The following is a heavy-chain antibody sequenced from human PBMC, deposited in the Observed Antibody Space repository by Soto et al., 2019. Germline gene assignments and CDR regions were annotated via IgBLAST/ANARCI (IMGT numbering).Heavy chain of an antibody. CDR1: GFTFSDYH. J-gene: IGHJ6*02. D-gene: IGHD5-18*01. CDR3: ARDPTRGYSYGYYYYGMDV. CDR2: IWYDGINK. V-gene: IGHV3-33*01. Sequence: QVQLVESGGGVVQPGRSLRLSCATSGFTFSDYHMHWVRQAPGKGLEWVAVIWYDGINKYYAESVKGRFTISRDDPKNTLYLQMNRLRAEDTAVYYCARDPTRGYSYGYYYYGMDVWGQGTTVTVSS.